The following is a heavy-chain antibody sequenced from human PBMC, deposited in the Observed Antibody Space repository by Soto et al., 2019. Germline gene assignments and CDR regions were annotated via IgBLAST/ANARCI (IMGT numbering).Heavy chain of an antibody. CDR2: LSGDGRST. V-gene: IGHV3-64D*06. D-gene: IGHD5-18*01. CDR1: GFTFRSYA. Sequence: GGSLRLSCSASGFTFRSYAIHWVRQAPGKGLEYVSALSGDGRSTYYADSVKGRFTVFRDNSKNTLFLQMSSLRVEDTAVYYCVKGNWAYSYNNWFDPWGQGTLVTVS. J-gene: IGHJ5*02. CDR3: VKGNWAYSYNNWFDP.